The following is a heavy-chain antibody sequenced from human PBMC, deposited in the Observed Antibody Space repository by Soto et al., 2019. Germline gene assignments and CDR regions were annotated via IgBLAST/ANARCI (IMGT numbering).Heavy chain of an antibody. Sequence: SETLSLTCTVSGGSISSSSYYWGWIRQPPGKGLEWIGSIYYSGSTYYNPSLKSRVTISVDTSKNQFSLKLSSVTAADTAVYYCARAAAGNNWFDPWGQGTLVTVSS. J-gene: IGHJ5*02. V-gene: IGHV4-39*07. D-gene: IGHD6-13*01. CDR2: IYYSGST. CDR1: GGSISSSSYY. CDR3: ARAAAGNNWFDP.